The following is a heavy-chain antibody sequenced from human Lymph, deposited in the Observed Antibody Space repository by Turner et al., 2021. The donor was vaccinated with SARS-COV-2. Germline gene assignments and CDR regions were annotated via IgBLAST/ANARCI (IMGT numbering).Heavy chain of an antibody. CDR2: MKSISDGETT. CDR1: GFTFSTAC. V-gene: IGHV3-15*01. J-gene: IGHJ4*02. D-gene: IGHD6-6*01. Sequence: EVQLVESGGGVVKPGGSLRLSCAASGFTFSTACMSLVRQASGQGLEWFGCMKSISDGETTDYAAPVKGRCTISRYDSKYTLYLQMNSLKTEDTAVYYCTTDPGQLFPYFDSWCQGTLVTVSS. CDR3: TTDPGQLFPYFDS.